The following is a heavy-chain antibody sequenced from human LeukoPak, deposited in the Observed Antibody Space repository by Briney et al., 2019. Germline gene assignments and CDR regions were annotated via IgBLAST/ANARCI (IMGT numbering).Heavy chain of an antibody. CDR2: ISSSSSTI. CDR3: ARDRIGYTSSWFYFDY. J-gene: IGHJ4*02. V-gene: IGHV3-48*02. D-gene: IGHD6-13*01. CDR1: GFTFSSNS. Sequence: PGGSLRLSCAASGFTFSSNSMNWVRQAPGKGLEWVSYISSSSSTIYYADSVKGRFTISRDNAKNSLYLQMNSLRDEDTAVYYCARDRIGYTSSWFYFDYWGQGTLVTVSS.